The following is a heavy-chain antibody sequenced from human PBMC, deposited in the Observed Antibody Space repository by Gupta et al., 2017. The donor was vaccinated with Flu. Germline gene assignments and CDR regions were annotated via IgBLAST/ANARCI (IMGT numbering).Heavy chain of an antibody. CDR2: ITFNSGYI. CDR1: GFNFDAYA. Sequence: EVHLVESGGGLVQPGRSPTLSCAASGFNFDAYAMHWVRHAPGRGLEWISSITFNSGYIDYADSVKGRFTISRDNARYSLFLHMNSLKAEDTALYYCAKDFSGSSWYYFDSWGQGTLVTVS. J-gene: IGHJ4*02. CDR3: AKDFSGSSWYYFDS. D-gene: IGHD6-13*01. V-gene: IGHV3-9*01.